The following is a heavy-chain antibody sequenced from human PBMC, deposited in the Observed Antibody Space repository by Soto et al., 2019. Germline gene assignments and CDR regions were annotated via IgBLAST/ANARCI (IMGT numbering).Heavy chain of an antibody. CDR3: ARAGTVEMATTDNWFDP. CDR2: INPNSGGT. CDR1: GYTFTGYY. D-gene: IGHD5-12*01. V-gene: IGHV1-2*02. J-gene: IGHJ5*02. Sequence: QVQLVQSGAEVKKPGASVKVSCKASGYTFTGYYMHWVRQAPGQGLEWMGWINPNSGGTNYAQKFQGRATMTRDTSISTAYMELSRLRSDDTAVYYCARAGTVEMATTDNWFDPWGQGTLVTVSS.